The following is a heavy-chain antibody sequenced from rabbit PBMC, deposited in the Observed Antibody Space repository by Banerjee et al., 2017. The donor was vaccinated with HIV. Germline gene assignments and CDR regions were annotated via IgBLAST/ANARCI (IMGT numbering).Heavy chain of an antibody. Sequence: QQLVESGGGLVKPGASLTLTCKASGFSFSSGYDMCWVRQAPGKGLEWIGCIYTGSGSTYYASWAKGRFTISKTSSTTVTLQMTSLTDADTATYFCARSIYANGAGYAYARGMDLRGPGTLVTVS. V-gene: IGHV1S40*01. J-gene: IGHJ6*01. D-gene: IGHD6-1*01. CDR2: IYTGSGST. CDR3: ARSIYANGAGYAYARGMDL. CDR1: GFSFSSGYD.